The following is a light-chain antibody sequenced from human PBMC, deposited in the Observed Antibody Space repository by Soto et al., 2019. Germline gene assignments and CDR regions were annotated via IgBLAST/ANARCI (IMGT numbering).Light chain of an antibody. J-gene: IGKJ1*01. Sequence: IQLTQSPSTLSGSVGDRVTITCRASQGVSTWLAWYQQRPSQAPKLLVYEASKLQSGVPSRFSASGSVRDFTLTISRLQPEDSATYYCQQYYDFLTFGQGTKVEI. CDR2: EAS. V-gene: IGKV1-5*03. CDR1: QGVSTW. CDR3: QQYYDFLT.